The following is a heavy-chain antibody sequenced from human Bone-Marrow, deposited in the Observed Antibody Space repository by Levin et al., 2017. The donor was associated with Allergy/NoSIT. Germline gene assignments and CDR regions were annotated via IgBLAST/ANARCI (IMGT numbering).Heavy chain of an antibody. CDR3: ARDPARGYYDSSGYSGDH. D-gene: IGHD3-22*01. Sequence: GGSLRLSCAASGFTFRHYTMNWVRQAPGKGLEWVSCITSSGDGTYYADSVKGRFTVSRDNAKNSLYLQLNRLRDEDTAMYYCARDPARGYYDSSGYSGDHWGQGTLVTVSS. J-gene: IGHJ4*02. CDR2: ITSSGDGT. CDR1: GFTFRHYT. V-gene: IGHV3-48*02.